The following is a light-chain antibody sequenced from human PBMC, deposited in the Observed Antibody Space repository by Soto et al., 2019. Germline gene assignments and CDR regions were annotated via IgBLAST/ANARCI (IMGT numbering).Light chain of an antibody. J-gene: IGKJ1*01. V-gene: IGKV3-20*01. Sequence: IVFAQSPVTLSLSPWASATLSCRASQSVSSSYLAWYQQKPGQAPRLLIYGASSRATGIPDRFSGSGSGTDFTLTISRLEPEDFAVYYCQQYGSSPWTFGQGTKVDI. CDR2: GAS. CDR1: QSVSSSY. CDR3: QQYGSSPWT.